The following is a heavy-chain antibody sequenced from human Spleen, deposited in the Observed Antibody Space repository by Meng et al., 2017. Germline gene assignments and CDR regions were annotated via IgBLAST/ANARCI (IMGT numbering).Heavy chain of an antibody. CDR3: ARDSRRDGYNTDY. CDR2: ISSSSSYI. D-gene: IGHD5-24*01. Sequence: GESLKISCAASGFTFSSYSMNWVRQAPGKGLEWVSSISSSSSYIYYADSVKGRFTISRDNAKNSLYLQMNSLRAEDTAVYYCARDSRRDGYNTDYWGQGTLVTVSS. J-gene: IGHJ4*02. V-gene: IGHV3-21*01. CDR1: GFTFSSYS.